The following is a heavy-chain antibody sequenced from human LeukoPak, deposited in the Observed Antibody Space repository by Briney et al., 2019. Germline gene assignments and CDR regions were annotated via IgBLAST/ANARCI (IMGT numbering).Heavy chain of an antibody. V-gene: IGHV3-74*01. CDR2: INYDGST. Sequence: PGGSLRLSCAASGFTFSNYWMHWFRQAPGKGLVWVSRINYDGSTNYADSVKGRFTISRDNARNTLYMQMNSLRAEDTAVCYCVRGCSSTSCYPFDYWGQGTLVTVSS. J-gene: IGHJ4*02. CDR3: VRGCSSTSCYPFDY. D-gene: IGHD2-2*01. CDR1: GFTFSNYW.